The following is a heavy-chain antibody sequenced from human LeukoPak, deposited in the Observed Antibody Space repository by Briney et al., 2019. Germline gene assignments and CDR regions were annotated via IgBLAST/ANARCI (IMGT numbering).Heavy chain of an antibody. CDR1: GFTFSSYW. Sequence: GGSLRLSCAASGFTFSSYWMSWVRQAPGKGLERVANVKQDGSEKYYVDSVKGRFTISRDNAKNSLYLQMNSLRAEDTAVYYCARMTHSSSWYYYYYYYYMDVWGKGTTVTVSS. CDR3: ARMTHSSSWYYYYYYYYMDV. CDR2: VKQDGSEK. V-gene: IGHV3-7*01. D-gene: IGHD6-13*01. J-gene: IGHJ6*03.